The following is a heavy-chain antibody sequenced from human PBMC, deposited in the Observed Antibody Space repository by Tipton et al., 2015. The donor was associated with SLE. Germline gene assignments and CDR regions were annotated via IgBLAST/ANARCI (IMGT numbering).Heavy chain of an antibody. CDR2: IYTSGST. V-gene: IGHV4-61*02. J-gene: IGHJ5*02. D-gene: IGHD4-11*01. CDR1: GGSISSGSYY. Sequence: TLSLTCTVSGGSISSGSYYWSWIRQPAGKGLEWIGRIYTSGSTNYNPSLKSRVTISVDTSKNQFSLKLSAVTAADTAVYYCARPPTAWGQGTLVTVSS. CDR3: ARPPTA.